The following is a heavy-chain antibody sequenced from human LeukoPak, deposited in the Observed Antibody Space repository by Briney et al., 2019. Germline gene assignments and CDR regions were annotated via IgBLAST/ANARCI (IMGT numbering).Heavy chain of an antibody. J-gene: IGHJ6*02. D-gene: IGHD2-2*01. V-gene: IGHV3-7*01. CDR3: ARRVGPAAANYYYYGMDV. Sequence: GGSLRLSCAASGFTFSSYWMSWVRQAPGKGLEWVANIKQDGSEKYYVDSVKGRFTISRDNAKNSLYLQMNSLRAEDTAVYYCARRVGPAAANYYYYGMDVWGQGTTVTVSS. CDR2: IKQDGSEK. CDR1: GFTFSSYW.